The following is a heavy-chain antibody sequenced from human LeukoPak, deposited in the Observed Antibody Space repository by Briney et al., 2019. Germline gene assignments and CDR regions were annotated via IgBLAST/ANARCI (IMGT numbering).Heavy chain of an antibody. CDR2: IYPGDSDT. CDR1: GYSFTSYW. Sequence: GESLKISCKGSGYSFTSYWIGWVRQMPGKGLERMGIIYPGDSDTRYSPSFQGQVTISADKSISTASLQWSSLKASDTAMYYCARHNPLSKYYDFWSGDYDAFDIWGQGTMVTVSS. V-gene: IGHV5-51*01. J-gene: IGHJ3*02. CDR3: ARHNPLSKYYDFWSGDYDAFDI. D-gene: IGHD3-3*01.